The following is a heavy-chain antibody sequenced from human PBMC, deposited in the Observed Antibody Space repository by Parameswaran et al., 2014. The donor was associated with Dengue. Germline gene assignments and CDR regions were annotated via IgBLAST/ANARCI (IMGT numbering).Heavy chain of an antibody. V-gene: IGHV3-48*02. D-gene: IGHD3-10*01. J-gene: IGHJ6*02. CDR3: ARDRGVLWFGDV. CDR2: ISSSSSNI. Sequence: WIRQPPGKGLEWVSYISSSSSNIYYADSVKGRFTISRDNAKNSLYLQMNSLRDEDTAVYYCARDRGVLWFGDVWGQGTTVTVSS.